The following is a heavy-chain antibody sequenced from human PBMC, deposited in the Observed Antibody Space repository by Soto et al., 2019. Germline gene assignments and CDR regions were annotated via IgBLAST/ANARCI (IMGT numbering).Heavy chain of an antibody. V-gene: IGHV3-30-3*01. D-gene: IGHD3-22*01. J-gene: IGHJ3*02. CDR3: ARVYYYDSSGYSRPNDAFDI. Sequence: PGGSLRLSCAASGFTFSSYAMHWVCRAPGKGLEWVAVISYDGSNKYYADSVKGRFTISRDNSKNTLYLQMNSLRAEDTAVYYCARVYYYDSSGYSRPNDAFDIWGQGTMVTVSS. CDR2: ISYDGSNK. CDR1: GFTFSSYA.